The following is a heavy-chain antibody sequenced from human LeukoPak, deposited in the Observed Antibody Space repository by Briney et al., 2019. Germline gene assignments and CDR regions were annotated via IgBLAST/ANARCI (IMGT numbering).Heavy chain of an antibody. CDR3: ARHLYYYGSGSYSMYFYYFMDV. J-gene: IGHJ6*03. D-gene: IGHD3-10*01. CDR1: RGSISSSSYY. CDR2: IFYSGST. V-gene: IGHV4-39*01. Sequence: SETLSLTCTVSRGSISSSSYYWGWIRQPPGKGLEWIGSIFYSGSTYYNPSLKSRVTISVDRSINQFSLKLSSATAADTAVYYCARHLYYYGSGSYSMYFYYFMDVWGKGTTVTVSS.